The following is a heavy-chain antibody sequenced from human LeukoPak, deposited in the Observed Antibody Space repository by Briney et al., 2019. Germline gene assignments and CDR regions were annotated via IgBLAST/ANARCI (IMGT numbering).Heavy chain of an antibody. CDR3: ARPEWFGGDRGSVNGAFDI. J-gene: IGHJ3*02. D-gene: IGHD3-16*01. Sequence: GXSDTRYSPSFQGQVTISADKSISTAYLQWSSLKASDTAMYYCARPEWFGGDRGSVNGAFDIWGQGTMVTVSS. V-gene: IGHV5-51*01. CDR2: GXSDT.